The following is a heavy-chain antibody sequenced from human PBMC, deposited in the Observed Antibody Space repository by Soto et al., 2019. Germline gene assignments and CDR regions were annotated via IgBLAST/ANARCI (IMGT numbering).Heavy chain of an antibody. CDR3: ARHFSGWGNFDY. CDR1: GGSISSYY. J-gene: IGHJ4*02. CDR2: IYYSGST. D-gene: IGHD3-16*01. Sequence: QVQLQESGPGLAKPSETLSLTCTVSGGSISSYYWSWIRQPPGKGLEWIGYIYYSGSTNYNPSLKSRVTISVDTSKNQFSLKLSSVTAADTAVYYCARHFSGWGNFDYWGQGTLVTVSS. V-gene: IGHV4-59*08.